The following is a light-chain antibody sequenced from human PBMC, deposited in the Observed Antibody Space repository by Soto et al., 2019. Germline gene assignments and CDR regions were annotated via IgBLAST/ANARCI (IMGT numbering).Light chain of an antibody. CDR3: SAYTVSRTYV. V-gene: IGLV2-14*03. CDR1: SSDVGAYNF. CDR2: NVY. J-gene: IGLJ1*01. Sequence: PGQSITISCTGTSSDVGAYNFVSWHQQHPGKAPKLMIYNVYDRPSGISYRFSGSKSGNTASLTISGLQGEDEADYYCSAYTVSRTYVFGTGTKVTVL.